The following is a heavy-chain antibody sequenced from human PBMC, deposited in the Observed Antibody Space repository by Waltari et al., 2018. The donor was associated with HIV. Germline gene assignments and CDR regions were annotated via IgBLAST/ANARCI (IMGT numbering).Heavy chain of an antibody. Sequence: EVQLVESGGGLVQPGRSLRLSCAASGFTFDDYAMHWVRQAPGKVREWVSGISWNSGTIGYAYSVKGRFTISRDNAKNSLYLQMNSLRAEDTALYYCAKDKRSGYGGNSVWYFDLWGRGTLVTVSS. D-gene: IGHD4-17*01. CDR2: ISWNSGTI. CDR1: GFTFDDYA. J-gene: IGHJ2*01. V-gene: IGHV3-9*01. CDR3: AKDKRSGYGGNSVWYFDL.